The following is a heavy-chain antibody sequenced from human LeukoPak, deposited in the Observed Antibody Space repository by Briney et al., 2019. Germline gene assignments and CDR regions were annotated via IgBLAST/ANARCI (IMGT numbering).Heavy chain of an antibody. J-gene: IGHJ4*02. D-gene: IGHD6-13*01. CDR3: ARENSNSWYLDY. CDR2: IYNSGST. CDR1: GGSISSYY. Sequence: SETLSLTCTVSGGSISSYYWSWIRQPPGKGLEWIGYIYNSGSTNYNPSLKSRVTISVDTSKNQFSLKLSSVTAADTAVYYCARENSNSWYLDYWGQGTLVTVSS. V-gene: IGHV4-59*01.